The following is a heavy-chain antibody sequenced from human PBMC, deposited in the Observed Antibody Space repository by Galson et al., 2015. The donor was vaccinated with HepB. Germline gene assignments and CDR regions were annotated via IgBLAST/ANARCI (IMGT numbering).Heavy chain of an antibody. CDR3: ATALGGLERHLDY. V-gene: IGHV1-24*01. J-gene: IGHJ4*02. Sequence: SVKVSCKVSGYTLTELSMHWVRQAPGKGLEWMGGFDPEDGETIYAQKLQGRVTMTEDTSTDTAYMELSSLRSEDTAVYYCATALGGLERHLDYWGQGTLVTVSS. CDR1: GYTLTELS. D-gene: IGHD1-1*01. CDR2: FDPEDGET.